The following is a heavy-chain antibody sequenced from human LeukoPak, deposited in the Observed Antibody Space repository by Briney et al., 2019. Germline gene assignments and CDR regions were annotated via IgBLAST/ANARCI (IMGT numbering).Heavy chain of an antibody. CDR3: AKAIFGVVSYFDY. Sequence: GGSLRLSCAASGFTFDDYAMHWVRQAPGKGLEWVSAISAGGGSTYYADSVKGRFTISRDNSKNTLYLQMNSLRAEDTAVYYCAKAIFGVVSYFDYWGQGTLVTVSS. CDR2: ISAGGGST. V-gene: IGHV3-23*01. CDR1: GFTFDDYA. J-gene: IGHJ4*02. D-gene: IGHD3-3*01.